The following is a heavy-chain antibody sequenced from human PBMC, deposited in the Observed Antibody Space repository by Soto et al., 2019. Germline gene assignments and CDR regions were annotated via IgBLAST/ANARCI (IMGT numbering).Heavy chain of an antibody. CDR1: GFTLRSDW. CDR2: ISSSSSTI. V-gene: IGHV3-48*02. Sequence: GGSLRLSCAASGFTLRSDWMHWDRQAPGKGLEWVSYISSSSSTIYYADSVKGRFTISRDNAKNSLYLQMNSLRDEDTAVYYCARDRVAWGYSSGWYYFDYWGQGTLVTVSS. J-gene: IGHJ4*02. D-gene: IGHD6-19*01. CDR3: ARDRVAWGYSSGWYYFDY.